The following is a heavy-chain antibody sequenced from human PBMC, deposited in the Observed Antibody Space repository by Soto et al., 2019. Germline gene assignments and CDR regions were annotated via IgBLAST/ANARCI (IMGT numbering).Heavy chain of an antibody. CDR3: AREYDSSGYYYGMDV. CDR1: GGTFSSYA. CDR2: IIPIFGTA. J-gene: IGHJ6*02. D-gene: IGHD3-22*01. V-gene: IGHV1-69*01. Sequence: QVQLVQSGAEVKKPGSSVKVSCKASGGTFSSYAISWVRQAPGQGLEWMGGIIPIFGTANYAQKFQGRVTINSEESTSTAYMELRSLRCEDTAVYYCAREYDSSGYYYGMDVWGQGTTVTVSS.